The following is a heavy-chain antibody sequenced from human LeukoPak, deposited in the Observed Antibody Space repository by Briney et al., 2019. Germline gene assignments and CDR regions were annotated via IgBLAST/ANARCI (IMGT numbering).Heavy chain of an antibody. CDR3: ARLHTTRRYDILTGYLYYFDY. J-gene: IGHJ4*02. D-gene: IGHD3-9*01. CDR2: IYPGDSDT. Sequence: GESLKISCKGSGYSFTSYWIGWVRQMPGKGLEWMGIIYPGDSDTRYSPSFQGQVTISADKSISTAYLQWSSLKASDTAMYYCARLHTTRRYDILTGYLYYFDYWGQGTLVTVSS. CDR1: GYSFTSYW. V-gene: IGHV5-51*01.